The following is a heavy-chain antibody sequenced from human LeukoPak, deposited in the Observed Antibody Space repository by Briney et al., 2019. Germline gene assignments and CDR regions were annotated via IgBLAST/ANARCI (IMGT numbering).Heavy chain of an antibody. V-gene: IGHV3-30-3*01. D-gene: IGHD6-19*01. CDR3: ARDRHSSGWSEFDY. Sequence: GGSLRLSCAASGFTFSSYAMHWVRQAPGKGLEWVAVISYDGSNKYYADSVKGRFTISRDNSKNTLYLQMNSLRAEDTAVYYCARDRHSSGWSEFDYWGQGTLVTVSS. CDR1: GFTFSSYA. CDR2: ISYDGSNK. J-gene: IGHJ4*02.